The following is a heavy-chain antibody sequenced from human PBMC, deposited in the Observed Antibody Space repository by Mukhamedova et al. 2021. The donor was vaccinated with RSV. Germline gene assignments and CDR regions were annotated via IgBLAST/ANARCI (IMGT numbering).Heavy chain of an antibody. Sequence: VSAISGSGGSTYYADSVKGRFTISRDNSKTTLYLQMHSLRAEDTAVYYCAKIHYWGQGTLVTFSS. CDR3: AKIHY. V-gene: IGHV3-23*01. J-gene: IGHJ4*02. CDR2: ISGSGGST.